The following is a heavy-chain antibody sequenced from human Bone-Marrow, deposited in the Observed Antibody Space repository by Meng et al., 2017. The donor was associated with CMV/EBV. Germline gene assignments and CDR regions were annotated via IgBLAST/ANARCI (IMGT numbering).Heavy chain of an antibody. CDR2: ISSSSSYI. CDR1: GFTFSSYS. D-gene: IGHD4-17*01. V-gene: IGHV3-21*01. CDR3: ASRNDYGDDHVEVGVGMDV. J-gene: IGHJ6*02. Sequence: GESLKISCAASGFTFSSYSMNWVRQAPGKGLEWVSSISSSSSYIYYADSVKGRFTISRDNAENSLYLQMNSLRAEDTAVYYCASRNDYGDDHVEVGVGMDVWGQGTTVTVSS.